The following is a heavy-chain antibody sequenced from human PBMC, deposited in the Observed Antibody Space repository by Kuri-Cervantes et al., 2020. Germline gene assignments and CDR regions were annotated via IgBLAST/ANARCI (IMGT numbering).Heavy chain of an antibody. Sequence: GGSLRLSCAASGFTFSSYGMSWVRQAPGKGLEWVSAISGSDGSTYYADSVKGRFTISRDNSKNTLYLQMNSLRAEDTAVYYCVKGGSTSGYAPLDYWGQGTLVTVSS. J-gene: IGHJ4*02. CDR2: ISGSDGST. D-gene: IGHD2-2*01. V-gene: IGHV3-23*01. CDR3: VKGGSTSGYAPLDY. CDR1: GFTFSSYG.